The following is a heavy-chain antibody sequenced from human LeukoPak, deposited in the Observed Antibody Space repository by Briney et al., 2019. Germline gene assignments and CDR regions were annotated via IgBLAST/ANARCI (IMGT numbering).Heavy chain of an antibody. V-gene: IGHV3-23*01. CDR2: ISGTAAST. J-gene: IGHJ4*02. CDR1: GFTFSAYA. CDR3: AKGVRFLDWWMLDY. D-gene: IGHD3-9*01. Sequence: GGSLRVSCAASGFTFSAYALSWVRQAPGKGLEWVSAISGTAASTYYADSVKDRFTISRDNSKSTLYLQMNSLRAEDTAIYYCAKGVRFLDWWMLDYWGQGSLVTVSS.